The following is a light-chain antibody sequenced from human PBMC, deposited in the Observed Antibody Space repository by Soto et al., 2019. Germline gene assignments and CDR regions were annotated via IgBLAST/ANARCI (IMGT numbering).Light chain of an antibody. CDR3: QQYGSSPYT. CDR2: GAS. Sequence: TQSPSSLSASVGDRVTITCRASQSISSYLAWYQQKPGQAPRLLIYGASSRATGIPDRFSGSGSGTDFTLTISRLEPEDFAVYYCQQYGSSPYTLGQGTKLEIK. CDR1: QSISSY. J-gene: IGKJ2*01. V-gene: IGKV3-20*01.